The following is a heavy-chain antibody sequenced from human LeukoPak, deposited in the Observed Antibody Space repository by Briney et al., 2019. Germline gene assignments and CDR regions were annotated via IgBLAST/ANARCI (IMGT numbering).Heavy chain of an antibody. J-gene: IGHJ4*02. D-gene: IGHD3-22*01. V-gene: IGHV4-39*01. Sequence: PSETLSLTCTVSGGSISSSGYYWDWIRQPPGKGLEWIGSLYYSGSTYYNPSLKSRVTISVDTSKNQFSLKLSSVTAADTAVFYCARRSYYDSSAIFDYWGQGTLVTVSS. CDR2: LYYSGST. CDR3: ARRSYYDSSAIFDY. CDR1: GGSISSSGYY.